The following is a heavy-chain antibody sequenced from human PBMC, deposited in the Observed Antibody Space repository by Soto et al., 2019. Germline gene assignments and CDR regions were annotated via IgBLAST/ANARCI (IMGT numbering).Heavy chain of an antibody. CDR1: GSSFLGYY. D-gene: IGHD3-10*01. V-gene: IGHV4-34*01. CDR2: INHSGST. Sequence: SDTLSINCAFYGSSFLGYYWRWIRQPPVKVLEWIGEINHSGSTNYNPSLKSRVTISVDTSKNQFSLKLSSVTAADTAVYYCARAGNYYGSGTVYWGQGTLVTVS. J-gene: IGHJ4*02. CDR3: ARAGNYYGSGTVY.